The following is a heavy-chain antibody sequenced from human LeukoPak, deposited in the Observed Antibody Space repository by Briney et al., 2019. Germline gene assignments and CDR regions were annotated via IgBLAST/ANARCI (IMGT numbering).Heavy chain of an antibody. CDR1: GFTFSNAW. Sequence: GGSLRLSCAASGFTFSNAWMSWARQAPGKGLEWVGLIKSKTDGGTTDCTAPVKGRFTISRDDSKNTLYMQMNGLKTDDTAVYYCTTLGATTQGGFDYWGQGTLVTVSS. CDR2: IKSKTDGGTT. V-gene: IGHV3-15*01. J-gene: IGHJ4*02. D-gene: IGHD1-26*01. CDR3: TTLGATTQGGFDY.